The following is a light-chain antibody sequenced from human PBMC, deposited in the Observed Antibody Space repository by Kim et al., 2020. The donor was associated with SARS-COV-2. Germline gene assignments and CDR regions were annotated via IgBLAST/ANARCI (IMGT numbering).Light chain of an antibody. CDR2: GNN. CDR1: SSNIGAGYD. CDR3: QSYDSSLSGV. J-gene: IGLJ2*01. V-gene: IGLV1-40*01. Sequence: QSVLTQPPSMSGAPGQRVTISCTGNSSNIGAGYDVHWYQQLPGTAPKPLIYGNNYRPSGVPDRFSGSKSGTSASLAITGLQPEDEADYYCQSYDSSLSGVFGGGTQLTVL.